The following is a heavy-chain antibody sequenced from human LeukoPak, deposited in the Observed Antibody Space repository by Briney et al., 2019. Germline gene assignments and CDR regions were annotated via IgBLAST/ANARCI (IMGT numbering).Heavy chain of an antibody. Sequence: GGSLRLSCAASRFTFSSYWMSWVRQAPGKGLEWVANIKQDGSEKYYVDSVKGRFTISRDNAKNSLYLQMNSLRAEDTAVYYCASAGYSYGGYWGQGTLVTVSS. CDR3: ASAGYSYGGY. J-gene: IGHJ4*02. V-gene: IGHV3-7*01. D-gene: IGHD5-18*01. CDR2: IKQDGSEK. CDR1: RFTFSSYW.